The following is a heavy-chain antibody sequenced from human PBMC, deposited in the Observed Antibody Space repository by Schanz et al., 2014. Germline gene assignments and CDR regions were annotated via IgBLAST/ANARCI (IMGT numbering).Heavy chain of an antibody. J-gene: IGHJ4*02. CDR3: ARDGVDAAAGGNY. V-gene: IGHV4-31*03. CDR2: IYDGGST. CDR1: GGSISSGGYY. Sequence: QVQLQESGPGLVKPSQTLSLTCTVSGGSISSGGYYWSWIRQHPGKGLEWIGYIYDGGSTYYNPSLKSRVTISVDTSKNQFSLRLSSVTAADTAVYYCARDGVDAAAGGNYWGQGTLVTVSS. D-gene: IGHD6-13*01.